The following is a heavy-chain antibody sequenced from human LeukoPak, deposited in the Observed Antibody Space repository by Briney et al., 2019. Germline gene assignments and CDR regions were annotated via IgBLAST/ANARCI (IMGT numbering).Heavy chain of an antibody. J-gene: IGHJ4*02. Sequence: HSGGSLRLSCAASGFTFISYSMDLVRQAPGKGLEWISYISSSSSTKHYADSVKGRFAISRDNAKNSLYLQMNSLRDEDTAVYYCAHSSEIDSWGQGTLVTVSS. CDR1: GFTFISYS. D-gene: IGHD3-22*01. CDR2: ISSSSSTK. V-gene: IGHV3-48*02. CDR3: AHSSEIDS.